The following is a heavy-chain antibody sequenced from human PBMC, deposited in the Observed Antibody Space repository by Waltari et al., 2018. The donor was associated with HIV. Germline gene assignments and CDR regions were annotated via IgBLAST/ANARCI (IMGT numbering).Heavy chain of an antibody. D-gene: IGHD6-19*01. CDR1: GGSISSSSYY. J-gene: IGHJ4*02. CDR2: IYYSGST. Sequence: QLQLQESGPGLVKPSEPLSLTCTVSGGSISSSSYYWGWFRQPPGKGLEWIGSIYYSGSTYYNPSLKSRVTISVDTSKNQFSLKLSSVTAADTAVYYCARHMHEHRLAVAPYYFDYWGQGTLVTVSS. CDR3: ARHMHEHRLAVAPYYFDY. V-gene: IGHV4-39*01.